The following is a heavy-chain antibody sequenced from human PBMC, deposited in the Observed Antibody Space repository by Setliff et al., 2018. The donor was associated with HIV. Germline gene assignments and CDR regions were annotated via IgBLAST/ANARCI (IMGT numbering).Heavy chain of an antibody. D-gene: IGHD2-15*01. Sequence: GASVKVSCKASGYTFTSYDITWVRQAPGQGLEWMGWIGAFNGNTHYPQNLQGRVTMTTDTSTRTAYMELRSLRSDDTAVYFCARAGAAETSHFDYWGQGTLVTVSS. CDR3: ARAGAAETSHFDY. V-gene: IGHV1-18*01. J-gene: IGHJ4*02. CDR1: GYTFTSYD. CDR2: IGAFNGNT.